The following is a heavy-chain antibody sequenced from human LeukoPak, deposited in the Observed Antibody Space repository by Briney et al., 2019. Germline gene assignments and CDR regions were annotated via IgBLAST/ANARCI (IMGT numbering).Heavy chain of an antibody. V-gene: IGHV4-34*01. Sequence: SETLSLTCAVYGGSFSGYYWSWIRQPPGKGLEWIGEINHSGSTNYNPSLKSRVTISVDTSKNQFSLKLSSVTAADTAVYYCARDPSRYYFDYWGQGTLVTVSS. CDR1: GGSFSGYY. CDR3: ARDPSRYYFDY. J-gene: IGHJ4*02. CDR2: INHSGST.